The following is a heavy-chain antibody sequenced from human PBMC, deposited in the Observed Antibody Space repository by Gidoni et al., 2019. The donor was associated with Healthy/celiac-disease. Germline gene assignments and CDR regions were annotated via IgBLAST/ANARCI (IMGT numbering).Heavy chain of an antibody. J-gene: IGHJ5*02. Sequence: EVQLVESGGGLIQPGGSLRLSCASSGFTVHIHYLGWGPPAPGKGMEWVSVIYSGGRTYYADAVKGRFTISRDNSKNTLYLQMNSLRAEDTAVYYCARGPRHCSGGSCHRYNWFDPWGQGTLVTVSS. CDR3: ARGPRHCSGGSCHRYNWFDP. CDR2: IYSGGRT. D-gene: IGHD2-15*01. V-gene: IGHV3-53*01. CDR1: GFTVHIHY.